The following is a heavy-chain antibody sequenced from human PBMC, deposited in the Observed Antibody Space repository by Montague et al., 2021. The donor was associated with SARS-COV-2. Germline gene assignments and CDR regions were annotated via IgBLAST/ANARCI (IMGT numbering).Heavy chain of an antibody. D-gene: IGHD5-12*01. CDR3: ARTGAYDHFDY. Sequence: SETLSLTCTVSGGSVNSTNWWSWVRQPPGKGLEWIAEVYRTGGTXFNPSFRSRVTLSIDRSKNLFSLNLNSVTVADTAVYYCARTGAYDHFDYWGPGPWSSSP. CDR2: VYRTGGT. J-gene: IGHJ4*02. V-gene: IGHV4-4*02. CDR1: GGSVNSTNW.